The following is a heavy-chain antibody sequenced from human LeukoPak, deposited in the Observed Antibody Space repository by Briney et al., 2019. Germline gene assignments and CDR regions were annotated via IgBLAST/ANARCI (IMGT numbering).Heavy chain of an antibody. CDR2: ISSSSSYI. J-gene: IGHJ3*02. V-gene: IGHV3-21*01. CDR1: GFTFGSYS. CDR3: ARARSYYGSGSLDAFDI. Sequence: GGSLRLSCAASGFTFGSYSMNWVRQAPGKGLEWVSSISSSSSYIYYADSVKGRFTISRDNAKNSLYLQMNSLRAEDTAVYYCARARSYYGSGSLDAFDIWGQGAMVTVSS. D-gene: IGHD3-10*01.